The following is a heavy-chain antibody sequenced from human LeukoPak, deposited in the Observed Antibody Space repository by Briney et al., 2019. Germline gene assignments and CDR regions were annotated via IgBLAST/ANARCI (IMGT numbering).Heavy chain of an antibody. V-gene: IGHV4-38-2*02. CDR2: IYYSGST. CDR3: ARDRGSSWYFWFDP. CDR1: GYSISSGYY. J-gene: IGHJ5*02. D-gene: IGHD6-13*01. Sequence: SETLSLTCTVSGYSISSGYYWGWIRQPPGKGLEWIGYIYYSGSTSYNPSLKSRVTISVDTSKNQFSLKLSSVTAADTAVYYCARDRGSSWYFWFDPWGQGTLVTVSS.